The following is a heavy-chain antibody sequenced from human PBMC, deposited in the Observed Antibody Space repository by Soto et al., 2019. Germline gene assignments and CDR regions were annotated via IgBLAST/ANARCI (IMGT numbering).Heavy chain of an antibody. CDR1: GFTFSSYG. V-gene: IGHV3-30*18. J-gene: IGHJ3*02. CDR2: ISYDGSNK. CDR3: AKEDSRYSGYDAFDI. D-gene: IGHD5-12*01. Sequence: GGSLRLSCAASGFTFSSYGMHWVRQAPGKGLEWVAVISYDGSNKYYADSVKGRFTISRDNSKNTLYLQMNSLSAEDTGVYYCAKEDSRYSGYDAFDIWGQGTMVTVSS.